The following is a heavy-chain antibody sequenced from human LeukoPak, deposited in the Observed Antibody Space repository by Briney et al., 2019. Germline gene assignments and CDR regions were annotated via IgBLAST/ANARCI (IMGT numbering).Heavy chain of an antibody. V-gene: IGHV1-18*01. Sequence: ASVKVSCKASGYTFTSIGISWVRLAPGKGLEWMGWISANSGNTNYAQKMQGRVTMTTETSSSTAYMELRNLRSDDTAVYYCERDKNYRCDYWGQGTLVTVSS. CDR2: ISANSGNT. CDR3: ERDKNYRCDY. CDR1: GYTFTSIG. J-gene: IGHJ4*02. D-gene: IGHD5-24*01.